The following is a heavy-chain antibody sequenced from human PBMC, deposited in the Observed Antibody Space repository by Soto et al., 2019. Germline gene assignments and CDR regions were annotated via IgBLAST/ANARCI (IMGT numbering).Heavy chain of an antibody. CDR1: GGSISSYY. V-gene: IGHV4-59*08. Sequence: QVQLQESGPGLVKPSETLSLTCTVSGGSISSYYWSWIRQPPGKGLEWIGYNYYSGSTNYNPSLKSRVTISVDTSKNQFSLKLSSGTAADTALYYCARHGRLHDLDIWGQGTMVTVSS. CDR2: NYYSGST. J-gene: IGHJ3*02. CDR3: ARHGRLHDLDI. D-gene: IGHD1-26*01.